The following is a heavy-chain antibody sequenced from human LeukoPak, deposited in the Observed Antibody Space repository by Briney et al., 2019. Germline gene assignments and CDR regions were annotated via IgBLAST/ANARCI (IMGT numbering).Heavy chain of an antibody. CDR3: ARDIGYHTFDY. CDR1: GFTFSNFW. CDR2: IKEDGSDK. J-gene: IGHJ4*02. D-gene: IGHD5-12*01. Sequence: GGSLRLSCAASGFTFSNFWMAWVRQAPGKGLEWVAQIKEDGSDKKYVDSVKGRFTITRDNPKNSLYPQMNSLRAEDTAVYYCARDIGYHTFDYWGQGGLVTVSS. V-gene: IGHV3-7*05.